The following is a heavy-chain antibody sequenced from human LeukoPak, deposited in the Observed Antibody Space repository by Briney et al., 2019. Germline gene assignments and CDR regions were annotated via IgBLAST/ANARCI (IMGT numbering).Heavy chain of an antibody. J-gene: IGHJ4*02. CDR3: ATRSVSGSQTDLDY. Sequence: GASVKVSCKASGYTFTGYYIYWLRQAPGQGLEWMGWINPNSGDRDYAEKFLGRVTMTRDTSITTAYMELTSLRFDDTAFYYCATRSVSGSQTDLDYWGQGTLVTVSS. V-gene: IGHV1-2*02. CDR1: GYTFTGYY. D-gene: IGHD1-26*01. CDR2: INPNSGDR.